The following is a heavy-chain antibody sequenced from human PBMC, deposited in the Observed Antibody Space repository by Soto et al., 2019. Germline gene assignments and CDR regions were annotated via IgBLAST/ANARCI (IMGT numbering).Heavy chain of an antibody. J-gene: IGHJ5*02. CDR1: GFTLNNYW. CDR2: INSDGSIT. Sequence: GGSLRLSCAASGFTLNNYWMHWVRQAPGKGLVWVSRINSDGSITDYADSVKGRLTISRDNSKNTLYLQMNSLRAEDTAVYYCAKDPRRGNYDWFDPWGQGTLVTVSS. CDR3: AKDPRRGNYDWFDP. V-gene: IGHV3-74*01. D-gene: IGHD4-4*01.